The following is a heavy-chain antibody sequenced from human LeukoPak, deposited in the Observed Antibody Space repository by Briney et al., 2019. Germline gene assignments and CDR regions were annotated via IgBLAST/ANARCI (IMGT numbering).Heavy chain of an antibody. Sequence: GGSLRLSCAASGFTFSSYAMSWVRQAPGKGLEWVSAISGSGGSTYYPDSVKGRFTISRDNSTNTLYLQMNSLRAEDTAVYYCAKVPYSSGGGSFDYWGQGTLVTVSS. V-gene: IGHV3-23*01. CDR2: ISGSGGST. J-gene: IGHJ4*02. CDR3: AKVPYSSGGGSFDY. CDR1: GFTFSSYA. D-gene: IGHD6-19*01.